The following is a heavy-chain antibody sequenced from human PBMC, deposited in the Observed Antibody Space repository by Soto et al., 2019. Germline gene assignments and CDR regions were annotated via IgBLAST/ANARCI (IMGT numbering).Heavy chain of an antibody. V-gene: IGHV3-15*07. D-gene: IGHD3-22*01. J-gene: IGHJ6*02. CDR1: GFTFSNAW. Sequence: PGGSLRLSCAASGFTFSNAWMNWVRQAPGKGLEWVGRIKSKTDGGTTDYAAPVKGRFTISRDDSKNTLYLQMNSLKTEDTAVYYCTARITMIVVVITSYGMDVWGQGTTVTVSS. CDR3: TARITMIVVVITSYGMDV. CDR2: IKSKTDGGTT.